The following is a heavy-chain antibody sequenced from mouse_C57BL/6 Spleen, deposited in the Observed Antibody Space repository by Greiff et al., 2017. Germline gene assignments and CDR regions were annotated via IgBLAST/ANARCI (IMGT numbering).Heavy chain of an antibody. Sequence: VQLQESGPELVKPGASVKLSCKASGYTFTSYDINWVKQRPGQGLEWIGWIYPRDGSTKYNEKFKGKATLTVDTSSSTAYMELHSLTSEDSAVYFCARYPHYYGSSFWYVDVWGTGTTVTVSS. V-gene: IGHV1-85*01. CDR1: GYTFTSYD. CDR3: ARYPHYYGSSFWYVDV. J-gene: IGHJ1*03. CDR2: IYPRDGST. D-gene: IGHD1-1*01.